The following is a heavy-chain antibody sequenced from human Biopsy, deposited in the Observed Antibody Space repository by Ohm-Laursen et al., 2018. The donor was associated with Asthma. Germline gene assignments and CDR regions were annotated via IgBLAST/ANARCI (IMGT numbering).Heavy chain of an antibody. D-gene: IGHD6-13*01. CDR2: THYSGTT. V-gene: IGHV4-59*08. Sequence: SETLSLTCTVSGGSIGIYYWGWIRQPPGKGLEYIGYTHYSGTTNTDPSLTGRLTISVDTSKNQFSLKVTSVTAADTAVYYCARQKLAAAEGPFDLWGQGTTVTVSS. J-gene: IGHJ6*02. CDR1: GGSIGIYY. CDR3: ARQKLAAAEGPFDL.